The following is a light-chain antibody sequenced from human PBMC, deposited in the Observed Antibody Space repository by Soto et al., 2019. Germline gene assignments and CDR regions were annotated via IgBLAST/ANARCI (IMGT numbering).Light chain of an antibody. CDR1: QSIGTY. V-gene: IGKV1-39*01. CDR3: QESHST. CDR2: AAS. J-gene: IGKJ2*01. Sequence: DAQMTQSPSSLSASVGDSVTITCRASQSIGTYLDWYQHKPGKAPKLLIYAASSLQSGVPSRFSGSGSVTDVTLTISSLQPEHFATYYCQESHSTFGQGTKLEIK.